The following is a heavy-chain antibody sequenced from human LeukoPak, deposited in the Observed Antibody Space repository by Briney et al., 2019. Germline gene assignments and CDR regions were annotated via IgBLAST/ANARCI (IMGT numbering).Heavy chain of an antibody. D-gene: IGHD5-18*01. CDR1: GGSISSYY. J-gene: IGHJ4*02. V-gene: IGHV4-59*01. CDR3: ASTSGYSYGAIFDY. Sequence: SETLSLTCTVSGGSISSYYWSWIRQPPGKGLEWIGYIYYSGSTNYNPSLKSRVTISVDTSKNQFSLKLSSVTAADTAVYYCASTSGYSYGAIFDYWGQGTLVTVSS. CDR2: IYYSGST.